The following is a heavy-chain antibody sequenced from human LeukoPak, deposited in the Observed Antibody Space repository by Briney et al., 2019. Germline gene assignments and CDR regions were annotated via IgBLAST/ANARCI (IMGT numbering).Heavy chain of an antibody. D-gene: IGHD3-3*01. V-gene: IGHV3-30-3*01. CDR1: GFTFSSYA. J-gene: IGHJ3*02. CDR2: ISYDGSNK. CDR3: ARECITIFGVPSDAFDI. Sequence: GGSLRLSCAASGFTFSSYAMHWVRQAPGKGLGWVAVISYDGSNKYYADSVKGRFTISRDNSKNTLYLQMNSLRAEDTAVYYCARECITIFGVPSDAFDIWGQGTMVTVSS.